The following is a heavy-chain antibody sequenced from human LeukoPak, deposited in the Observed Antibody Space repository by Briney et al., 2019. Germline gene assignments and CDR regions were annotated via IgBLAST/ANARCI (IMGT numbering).Heavy chain of an antibody. Sequence: GGSLRLSCAASGFTLSGYDMHWVRQATGKGPEWVSAIGRAGDTYYSGSVKGRFTISRENGKNSLYLQMNSLRAGDTAVYYCVRDTISLGLSGGFDHWGRGTLVTVSS. CDR2: IGRAGDT. CDR1: GFTLSGYD. CDR3: VRDTISLGLSGGFDH. D-gene: IGHD3-16*01. J-gene: IGHJ2*01. V-gene: IGHV3-13*04.